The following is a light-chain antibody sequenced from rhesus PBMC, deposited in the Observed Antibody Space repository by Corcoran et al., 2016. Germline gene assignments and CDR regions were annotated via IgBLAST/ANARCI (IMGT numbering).Light chain of an antibody. CDR3: SSYAGSNTDV. V-gene: IGLV2-32*02. Sequence: QTALTQPRSVSGSPGQSVTISCTGTSSDIGGYNYVSWYQQHPGTAPKLMIYEVSKRPSGVSDRLSGSKSGNTASLTISGLQAEDEADYYCSSYAGSNTDVFGSGTKVTVL. CDR2: EVS. CDR1: SSDIGGYNY. J-gene: IGLJ6*01.